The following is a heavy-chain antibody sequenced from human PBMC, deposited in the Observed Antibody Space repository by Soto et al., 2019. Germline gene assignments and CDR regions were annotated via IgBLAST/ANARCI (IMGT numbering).Heavy chain of an antibody. J-gene: IGHJ4*02. CDR3: AKRDVPHSTSNAYFYDH. V-gene: IGHV3-23*01. CDR1: GFPFAPST. D-gene: IGHD2-21*02. Sequence: GGSLRLSCGVSGFPFAPSTMSWVRQAPGKGLEWVSTISISVGSTYSADSVQGWFTVSSDISDNTLFLRTTSLTADDTAVYFCAKRDVPHSTSNAYFYDHWGRGVLVTVSS. CDR2: ISISVGST.